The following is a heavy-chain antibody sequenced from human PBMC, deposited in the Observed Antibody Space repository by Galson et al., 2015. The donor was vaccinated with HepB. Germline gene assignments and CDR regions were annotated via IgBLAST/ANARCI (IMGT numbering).Heavy chain of an antibody. J-gene: IGHJ4*02. CDR1: GFTFDDYA. V-gene: IGHV3-9*01. D-gene: IGHD3-22*01. CDR2: IIWNSGYI. Sequence: SLRLSCAASGFTFDDYAMHWVRQAPGKGLEWVSGIIWNSGYIGYADSVKGRFTISKDNAKNSLYLRMNSLRAEDTALYYCAKASGRYYFDSSAYYPDYWGQGTLVTVSS. CDR3: AKASGRYYFDSSAYYPDY.